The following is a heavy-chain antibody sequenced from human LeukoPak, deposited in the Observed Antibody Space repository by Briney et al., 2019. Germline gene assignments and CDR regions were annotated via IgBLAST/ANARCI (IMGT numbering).Heavy chain of an antibody. Sequence: SGPTLVNPTQTLTLTCAFSGFSLSTRGMCVSGIRQPPGKALEWLARIDWDDDKYYSTSLKTRLTTSKDTSKNQVVLTMTNMDPVDTATYYCARMRSTSPFDYWGQGTLVTVSS. CDR3: ARMRSTSPFDY. D-gene: IGHD3-10*01. J-gene: IGHJ4*02. CDR1: GFSLSTRGMC. V-gene: IGHV2-70*11. CDR2: IDWDDDK.